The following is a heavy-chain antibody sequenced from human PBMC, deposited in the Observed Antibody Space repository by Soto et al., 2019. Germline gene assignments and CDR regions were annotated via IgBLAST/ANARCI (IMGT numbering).Heavy chain of an antibody. Sequence: QVQLVESGGGVVQPGRSLRLSCAASGFTFSSYGMHWVRQAPGKGLGWVAVIWYDGSNKCYADSVKGRFTIPRDNSKNTLYLQMSSLRAEDTAVYYCARAGGDYVDYYYGMDVWGQGTTVTVSS. V-gene: IGHV3-33*01. J-gene: IGHJ6*02. CDR1: GFTFSSYG. CDR3: ARAGGDYVDYYYGMDV. CDR2: IWYDGSNK. D-gene: IGHD4-17*01.